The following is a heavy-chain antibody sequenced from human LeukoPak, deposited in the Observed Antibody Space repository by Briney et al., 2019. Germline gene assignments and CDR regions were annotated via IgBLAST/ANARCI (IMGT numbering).Heavy chain of an antibody. V-gene: IGHV3-30*02. D-gene: IGHD3-22*01. CDR1: GFTFSNYG. Sequence: GGSLRLSCGASGFTFSNYGMHWVRQAPGKGLEWVALIRYDGSNKYYADSVKGRFTISRDNSKNTLYLQMNSLRAEDTAVYYCAKGAWATYYYDSSGYFDDAFDIWGQGTMVTVSS. CDR3: AKGAWATYYYDSSGYFDDAFDI. J-gene: IGHJ3*02. CDR2: IRYDGSNK.